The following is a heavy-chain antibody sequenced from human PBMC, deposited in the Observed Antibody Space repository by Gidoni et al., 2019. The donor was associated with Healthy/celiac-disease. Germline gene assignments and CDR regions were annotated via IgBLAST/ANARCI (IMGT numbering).Heavy chain of an antibody. Sequence: VQLVQSGAEVTKPGASVKVSCKAAGGTFSSYAISWVRQAPGQGLEWMGGIIPIFGTANYAQKFQGRVTITADESTSTASMELSSLRSEDTAVYYCARATAAPWAEWVFDPWGQGTLVTVSS. V-gene: IGHV1-69*01. J-gene: IGHJ5*02. D-gene: IGHD6-13*01. CDR3: ARATAAPWAEWVFDP. CDR1: GGTFSSYA. CDR2: IIPIFGTA.